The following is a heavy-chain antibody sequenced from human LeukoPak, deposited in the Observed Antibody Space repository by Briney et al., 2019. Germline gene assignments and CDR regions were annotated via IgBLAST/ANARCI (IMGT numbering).Heavy chain of an antibody. CDR2: IVVGSGNT. V-gene: IGHV1-58*02. J-gene: IGHJ4*02. CDR3: AAELWYGGNPWYFDY. Sequence: SVKVSCKASGFTFTSSAMQWVRQARGQRLEWIGWIVVGSGNTNYAQKFKERATITRDMPTSTAYMELSSLRSEDTAVYYCAAELWYGGNPWYFDYWGQGTLVTVSS. CDR1: GFTFTSSA. D-gene: IGHD4/OR15-4a*01.